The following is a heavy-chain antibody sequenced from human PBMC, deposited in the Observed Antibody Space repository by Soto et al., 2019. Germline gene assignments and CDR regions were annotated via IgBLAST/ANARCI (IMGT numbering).Heavy chain of an antibody. CDR2: IYYSGST. D-gene: IGHD5-18*01. V-gene: IGHV4-59*01. CDR3: ARGVSDTAMVIPYIIDY. J-gene: IGHJ4*02. Sequence: SETLSLTCTVSGGSISSYYWSWIRQPPGKGLEWIGYIYYSGSTNYNPSLKSRVTISVDTSKNQFSLKLSSVTAADTAVYYCARGVSDTAMVIPYIIDYWCQGTLLSVFS. CDR1: GGSISSYY.